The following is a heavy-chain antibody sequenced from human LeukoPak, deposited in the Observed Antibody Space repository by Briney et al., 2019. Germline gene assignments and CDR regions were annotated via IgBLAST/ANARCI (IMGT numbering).Heavy chain of an antibody. Sequence: GGSLRLSCAASGFTFSRYWMHWVRQVPGKGLVWVSRINTDGRSTNYADLVKGRFTISRDNAKNTLYLQMNSLRAEDTAVYYCARPYCSGGSCHDYFDYWGQGTLVTVSS. D-gene: IGHD2-15*01. J-gene: IGHJ4*02. CDR1: GFTFSRYW. CDR3: ARPYCSGGSCHDYFDY. V-gene: IGHV3-74*01. CDR2: INTDGRST.